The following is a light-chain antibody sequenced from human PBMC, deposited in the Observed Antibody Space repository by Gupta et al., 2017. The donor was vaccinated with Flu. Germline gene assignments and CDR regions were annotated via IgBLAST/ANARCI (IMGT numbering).Light chain of an antibody. CDR1: SSNIGAGYD. CDR3: QSEDIGRSGSKV. V-gene: IGLV1-40*01. Sequence: QSVLTQPPSVSGAPGQRVTFSCTGSSSNIGAGYDVHWYQQLPGTAPKLLIYANNNRPSGVPDRFSGSKSGTSASLAITGLQPEDEADYYCQSEDIGRSGSKVFGGGTKLTVL. CDR2: ANN. J-gene: IGLJ3*02.